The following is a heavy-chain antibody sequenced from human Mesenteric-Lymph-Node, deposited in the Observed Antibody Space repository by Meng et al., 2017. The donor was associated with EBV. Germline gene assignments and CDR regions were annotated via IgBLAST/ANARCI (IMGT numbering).Heavy chain of an antibody. Sequence: VQLQQGAAGMLKPSETLSLTCAAYGGSFSGQYWSWIRQPPGKGLEWIGELNRSGNTNYNPFFKGRVTISVDTSKNQFSLKLSSVTAADTAVYYCARGLGAPNLYYDSNALDYWGQGTLVTVSS. J-gene: IGHJ4*02. D-gene: IGHD3-22*01. CDR1: GGSFSGQY. CDR3: ARGLGAPNLYYDSNALDY. CDR2: LNRSGNT. V-gene: IGHV4-34*01.